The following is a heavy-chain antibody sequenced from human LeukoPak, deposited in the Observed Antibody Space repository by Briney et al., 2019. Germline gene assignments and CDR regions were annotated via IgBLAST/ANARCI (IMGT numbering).Heavy chain of an antibody. CDR3: ARDFRRSGNYFSPGGFEV. Sequence: PGGTLRLSCAASGFTFRTSGMSWVRQAPGKGLEWVSAISGSGVSTYYADSVKGRFTISRDNSKNTVNLQMSSLRHEDTAMYYCARDFRRSGNYFSPGGFEVWGQGTQVTVSS. J-gene: IGHJ3*01. D-gene: IGHD1-26*01. CDR1: GFTFRTSG. V-gene: IGHV3-23*01. CDR2: ISGSGVST.